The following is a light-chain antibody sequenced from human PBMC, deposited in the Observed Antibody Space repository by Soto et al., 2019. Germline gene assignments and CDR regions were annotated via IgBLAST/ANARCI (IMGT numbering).Light chain of an antibody. J-gene: IGLJ7*01. CDR1: SSDVGGYNY. Sequence: QSALTQPASVSGSPGQSITISCTGTSSDVGGYNYVSWYQQHPGKAPKLLIYDVNNRPSGVSNRFSGSKSGNTASLIISGLQAEDEADYYCSSYTDSSPFVFGTGTQLTVL. CDR2: DVN. CDR3: SSYTDSSPFV. V-gene: IGLV2-14*03.